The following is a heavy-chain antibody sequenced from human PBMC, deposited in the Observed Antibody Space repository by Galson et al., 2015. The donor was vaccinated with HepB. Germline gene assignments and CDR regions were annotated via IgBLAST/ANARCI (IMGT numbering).Heavy chain of an antibody. V-gene: IGHV3-15*07. Sequence: SLRLPCAASGFTFSNAWMNWVRQAPGEGLEWVGRIKSKSDDGTTGYAAPVKGRFTISRDDSKKTLYLQMNSLKTEDTALYYCMAYYGSGSYSRSLDYWGQGTLVTVSS. J-gene: IGHJ4*02. CDR2: IKSKSDDGTT. CDR3: MAYYGSGSYSRSLDY. D-gene: IGHD3-10*01. CDR1: GFTFSNAW.